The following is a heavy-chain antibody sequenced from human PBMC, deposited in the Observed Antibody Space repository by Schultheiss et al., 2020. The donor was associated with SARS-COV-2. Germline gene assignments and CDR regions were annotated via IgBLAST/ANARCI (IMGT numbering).Heavy chain of an antibody. CDR3: ARDGSGSSLDY. V-gene: IGHV3-21*06. Sequence: GGSLRLSCAASGFTVSSNYMSWVRQAPGKGLEWVSSISSSSSYIYYADSVKGRFTISRDNTKNSLYLQMNSLRAGDTAVYYCARDGSGSSLDYWGQGTLVTVSS. CDR2: ISSSSSYI. J-gene: IGHJ4*02. D-gene: IGHD1-26*01. CDR1: GFTVSSNY.